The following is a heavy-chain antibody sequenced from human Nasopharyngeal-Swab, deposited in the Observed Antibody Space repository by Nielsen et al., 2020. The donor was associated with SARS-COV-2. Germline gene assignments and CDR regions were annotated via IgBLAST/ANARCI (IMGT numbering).Heavy chain of an antibody. Sequence: ASVQVSCKASGYTFTTYGISWVRHAPGQGLEWMGWTNLYNGDINYAQNLQGRVTMTTDTSTTTAYMGLSSLRSEDPAVYYCASPVEMSTTWGQGTLVTVSS. CDR2: TNLYNGDI. CDR1: GYTFTTYG. V-gene: IGHV1-18*01. D-gene: IGHD5-24*01. CDR3: ASPVEMSTT. J-gene: IGHJ5*02.